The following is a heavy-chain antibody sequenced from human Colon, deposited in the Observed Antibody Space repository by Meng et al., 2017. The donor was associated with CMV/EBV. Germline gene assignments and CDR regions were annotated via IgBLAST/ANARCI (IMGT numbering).Heavy chain of an antibody. CDR1: EFSLRTLGIG. CDR3: AHRPYGSGSYFFDY. CDR2: IYWDDDK. D-gene: IGHD3-10*01. Sequence: HITLKRSGPTTVKPTHTLTLTRTFSEFSLRTLGIGVGWIRQPPGKALEWLGVIYWDDDKRYSPSLKSRLTITKDTSKNQVVLTMTNLDPLDTATYYCAHRPYGSGSYFFDYWGQGTLVTVS. V-gene: IGHV2-5*02. J-gene: IGHJ4*02.